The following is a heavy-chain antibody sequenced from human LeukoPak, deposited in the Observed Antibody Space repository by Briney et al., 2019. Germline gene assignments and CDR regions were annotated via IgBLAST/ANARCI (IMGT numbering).Heavy chain of an antibody. CDR3: ARHANDYGGNEDNWFDP. CDR1: GASMRGAGYS. Sequence: SETLSLTCSVSGASMRGAGYSWFWIRQPAGKGLEWIGYIYYSGSTNYNPSLKSRVTISVDTSKNQFSLKLSSVTAADTAVYYCARHANDYGGNEDNWFDPWGQGTLVTVSS. V-gene: IGHV4-61*10. J-gene: IGHJ5*02. D-gene: IGHD4-23*01. CDR2: IYYSGST.